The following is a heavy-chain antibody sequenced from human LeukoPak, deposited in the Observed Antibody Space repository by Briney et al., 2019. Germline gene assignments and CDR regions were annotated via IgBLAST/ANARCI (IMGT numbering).Heavy chain of an antibody. CDR1: GYTFTDYY. D-gene: IGHD2-2*01. J-gene: IGHJ4*02. CDR2: INPNDGDT. CDR3: ARANFLYRSSSTCLFDY. Sequence: ASVKVSCKASGYTFTDYYMHWVRQAPGQGFEWTGWINPNDGDTNYAQKFQGRVTMTRDTSISTAHMEVSRLRSDDTAVYYCARANFLYRSSSTCLFDYWGQGTLVTVSS. V-gene: IGHV1-2*02.